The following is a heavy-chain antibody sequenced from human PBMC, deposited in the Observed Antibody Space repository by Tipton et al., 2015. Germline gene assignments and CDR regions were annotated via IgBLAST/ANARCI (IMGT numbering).Heavy chain of an antibody. Sequence: TLSLTCTVSGGSISSGSHYWSWIRQPPGKGLEWIGYIYYSGSTYFNPSLKSRVTIAVDTSKNQFSLKLSSVTAADTALYYCLTGYCSAGSCYRYYGMDVWGQGTTVTVSS. J-gene: IGHJ6*02. CDR1: GGSISSGSHY. CDR3: LTGYCSAGSCYRYYGMDV. V-gene: IGHV4-39*01. D-gene: IGHD2-15*01. CDR2: IYYSGST.